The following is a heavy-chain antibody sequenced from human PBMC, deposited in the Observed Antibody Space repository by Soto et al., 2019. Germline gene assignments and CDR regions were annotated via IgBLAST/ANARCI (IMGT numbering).Heavy chain of an antibody. Sequence: VGSLRLSCSASGFTFSSYAMHWVRQAPGKGLEYVSGVRGNGDPPFYADSVKGRFTISRDNSKNTLYLQMSGLSADDTAVYYCVKSRGGNNFDFFDWGQGALVTVSS. D-gene: IGHD5-12*01. CDR2: VRGNGDPP. V-gene: IGHV3-64D*06. J-gene: IGHJ4*02. CDR3: VKSRGGNNFDFFD. CDR1: GFTFSSYA.